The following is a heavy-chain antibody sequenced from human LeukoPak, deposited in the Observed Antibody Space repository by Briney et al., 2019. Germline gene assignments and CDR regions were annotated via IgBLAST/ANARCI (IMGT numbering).Heavy chain of an antibody. V-gene: IGHV5-51*01. CDR3: ARQDGGRSADY. CDR1: GYSFTTEW. Sequence: GESLKISCEVSGYSFTTEWIGWVGQMPGKGLEWMGIIYPGDSDTRYSPSFQGQVTISADKYISTVYLQSSSLKPSDSASLYWARQDGGRSADYGGRGTLVTFSS. D-gene: IGHD2-15*01. CDR2: IYPGDSDT. J-gene: IGHJ4*02.